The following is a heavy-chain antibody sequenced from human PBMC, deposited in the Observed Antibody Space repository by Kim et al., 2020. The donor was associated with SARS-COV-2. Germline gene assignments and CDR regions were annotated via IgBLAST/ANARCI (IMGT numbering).Heavy chain of an antibody. CDR1: GFTFSSYS. V-gene: IGHV3-21*01. J-gene: IGHJ6*02. CDR3: ARASGTMGAYYYYGMDV. CDR2: ISSSSSYI. D-gene: IGHD3-10*01. Sequence: GGSLRLSCAASGFTFSSYSMNWVRQAPGKGLEWVSSISSSSSYIYYADSVKGRFTISRDNAKNSLYLQMNSLRAEDTAVYYCARASGTMGAYYYYGMDVWGQGTTVTVSS.